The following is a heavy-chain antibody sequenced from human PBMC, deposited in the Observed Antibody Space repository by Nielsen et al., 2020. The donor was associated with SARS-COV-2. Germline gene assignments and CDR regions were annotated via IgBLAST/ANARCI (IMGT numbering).Heavy chain of an antibody. CDR1: GFSFSDYP. V-gene: IGHV3-11*01. J-gene: IGHJ5*02. Sequence: GESLKISCVVSGFSFSDYPMSWIRQAPGKGLEWVSYISRSGSIIQHADSVKGRFTISRDNAKNSLYLQMDNLRVDDTAVYYCAGPASWGQGTVVTVSA. CDR2: ISRSGSII. D-gene: IGHD2-2*01. CDR3: AGPAS.